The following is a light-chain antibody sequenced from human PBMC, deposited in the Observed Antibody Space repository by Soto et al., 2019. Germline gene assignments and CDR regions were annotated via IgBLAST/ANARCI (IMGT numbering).Light chain of an antibody. V-gene: IGKV3-11*01. J-gene: IGKJ2*01. CDR1: QSVAGY. Sequence: EXVLTQSPATLSLSPGERATLSCRASQSVAGYLAWYQQKPGQGPRLLIYDTSNRATCAPPRFSGSGSGTDFTLTISSLEPEDFAIYYCQHRSNWRMYTFGQGTKVDIK. CDR2: DTS. CDR3: QHRSNWRMYT.